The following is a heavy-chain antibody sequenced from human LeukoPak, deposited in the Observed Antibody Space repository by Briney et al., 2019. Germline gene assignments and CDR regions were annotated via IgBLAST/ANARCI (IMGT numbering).Heavy chain of an antibody. J-gene: IGHJ3*02. Sequence: GGSLRLSCAASGFTFSSYGMSWVRQAPGKGLEWVSAISGSGGSTYYADSVKGRFTISRDNSKNTLYLQMNSLRAEDTAVYYCAKDQIWSGYYVLNAFDIWGQGTMVTVSS. V-gene: IGHV3-23*01. D-gene: IGHD3-3*01. CDR3: AKDQIWSGYYVLNAFDI. CDR1: GFTFSSYG. CDR2: ISGSGGST.